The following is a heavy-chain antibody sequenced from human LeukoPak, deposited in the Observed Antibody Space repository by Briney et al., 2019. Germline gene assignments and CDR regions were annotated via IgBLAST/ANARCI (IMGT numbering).Heavy chain of an antibody. V-gene: IGHV4-59*12. CDR1: GGSISSYY. D-gene: IGHD4-17*01. Sequence: KASETLSLTCTVSGGSISSYYWSWIRQPPGKGLEWIGYIYYSGSTNYKPSLKSRVTISVDTSKNQFSLKLSSVTAADTAVYYCARIPTVTFFDYWGQGTLVTVSS. CDR2: IYYSGST. CDR3: ARIPTVTFFDY. J-gene: IGHJ4*02.